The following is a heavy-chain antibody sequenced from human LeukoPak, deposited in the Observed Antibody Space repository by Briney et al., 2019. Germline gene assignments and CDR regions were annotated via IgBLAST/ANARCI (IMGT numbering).Heavy chain of an antibody. V-gene: IGHV3-23*01. J-gene: IGHJ4*02. Sequence: PGGSLRLSCAASGFTFSSYGMSWVRQAPGKGLEWVSAISGSGGSTYYADSVKGRFTISRDNSKNTLYLQMNSLRAEDTAVYYCAKADYYDSSGYYYVPGSHDYWGQGTLVTVSS. D-gene: IGHD3-22*01. CDR3: AKADYYDSSGYYYVPGSHDY. CDR2: ISGSGGST. CDR1: GFTFSSYG.